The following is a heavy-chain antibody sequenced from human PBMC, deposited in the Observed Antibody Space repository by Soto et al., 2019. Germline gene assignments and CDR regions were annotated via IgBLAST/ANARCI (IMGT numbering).Heavy chain of an antibody. CDR3: ARDVSGYDGGAIDY. V-gene: IGHV1-3*01. CDR1: GYTFTSYA. J-gene: IGHJ4*02. Sequence: ASVKVSCKASGYTFTSYAMHWVRQAPGQRLEWMGWINAGNGNTKYSQKFQGRVTITRDTSASTAYMELSSLRSEDTAVYYCARDVSGYDGGAIDYWGQGTLVTVSS. CDR2: INAGNGNT. D-gene: IGHD5-12*01.